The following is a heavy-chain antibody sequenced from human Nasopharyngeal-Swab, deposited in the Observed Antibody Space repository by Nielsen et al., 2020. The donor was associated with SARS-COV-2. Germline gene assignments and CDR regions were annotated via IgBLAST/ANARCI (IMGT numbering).Heavy chain of an antibody. CDR3: ASAPPNYDILATPLPGWFDP. J-gene: IGHJ5*02. CDR2: INHSGST. V-gene: IGHV4-34*01. Sequence: SETLSLTCAVYGGSFSGYYWSWIRQPPGKGLEWIGEINHSGSTNYNPSLKSRVTIPVDTSKNQFSLKLSSVTAADTAVYYCASAPPNYDILATPLPGWFDPWGQGTLVTVSS. CDR1: GGSFSGYY. D-gene: IGHD3-9*01.